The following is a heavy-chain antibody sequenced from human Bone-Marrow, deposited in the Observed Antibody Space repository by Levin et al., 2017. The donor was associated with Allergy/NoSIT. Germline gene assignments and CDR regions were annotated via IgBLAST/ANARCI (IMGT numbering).Heavy chain of an antibody. CDR2: INPNSGGT. D-gene: IGHD6-13*01. V-gene: IGHV1-2*02. CDR3: ARGLRPGYSSSWFDS. CDR1: GYTFTGYY. J-gene: IGHJ5*01. Sequence: ASVKVSCKASGYTFTGYYMHWVRQAPGQGLEWMGWINPNSGGTNYAQKFQGRVTMTRDTSITTAYIALSSLRSDDTAVYYCARGLRPGYSSSWFDSWGHGTLLTLSS.